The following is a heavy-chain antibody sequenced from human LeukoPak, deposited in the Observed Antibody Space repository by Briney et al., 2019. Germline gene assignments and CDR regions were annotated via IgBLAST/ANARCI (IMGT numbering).Heavy chain of an antibody. CDR1: QFTFSRFA. D-gene: IGHD2-21*01. CDR3: AKHLGSHSFLFYYMDV. V-gene: IGHV3-23*01. CDR2: LSGSGTAT. J-gene: IGHJ6*03. Sequence: GGSLRLSCEASQFTFSRFAMSWIRQAPGTGLEWVSTLSGSGTATYYADSVKGRFTTSRDNSKGTLYLQMDKLRADDTAVYYCAKHLGSHSFLFYYMDVWGTGTSVIVSS.